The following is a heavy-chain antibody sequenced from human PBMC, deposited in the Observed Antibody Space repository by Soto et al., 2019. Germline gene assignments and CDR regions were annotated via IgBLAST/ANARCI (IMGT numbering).Heavy chain of an antibody. V-gene: IGHV4-59*01. D-gene: IGHD3-3*01. CDR1: GGSISSYY. J-gene: IGHJ5*02. CDR3: ARSNRGYYDFWSGPSSNWFDP. CDR2: IYYSGST. Sequence: ETLSLTCTVSGGSISSYYWSWIRQPPGKGLEWIGYIYYSGSTNYNPSLKSRVTISVDTSKNQFSLKLSSVTAADTAVYYCARSNRGYYDFWSGPSSNWFDPWGQGTLVTVSS.